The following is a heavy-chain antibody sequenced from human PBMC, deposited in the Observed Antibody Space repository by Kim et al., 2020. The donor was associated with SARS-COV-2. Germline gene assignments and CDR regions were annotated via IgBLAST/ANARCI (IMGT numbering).Heavy chain of an antibody. Sequence: GGSLRLSCAASGFTFSSYGMSWVRQAPGKGLEWVSGVSGSGASTYYADSVKGRFTISRDNSKDTLYLQMNSLSAEDTAVYYCAKAGSSWYYFDYWGQGTL. D-gene: IGHD6-13*01. J-gene: IGHJ4*02. CDR3: AKAGSSWYYFDY. CDR1: GFTFSSYG. CDR2: VSGSGAST. V-gene: IGHV3-23*01.